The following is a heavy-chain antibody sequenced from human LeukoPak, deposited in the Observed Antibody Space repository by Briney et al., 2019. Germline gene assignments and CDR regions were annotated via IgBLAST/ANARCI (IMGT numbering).Heavy chain of an antibody. CDR2: IYPGDSAT. D-gene: IGHD2-2*01. V-gene: IGHV5-51*01. Sequence: GESLKISCKVSGYIFTTYWIGWVRQMPGKGLEWMGIIYPGDSATRYSPSFQGQVTISADKSISTAYLQWSSLKASDTAMYYCARFTSSVDYWGQGTLVTVSS. CDR3: ARFTSSVDY. J-gene: IGHJ4*02. CDR1: GYIFTTYW.